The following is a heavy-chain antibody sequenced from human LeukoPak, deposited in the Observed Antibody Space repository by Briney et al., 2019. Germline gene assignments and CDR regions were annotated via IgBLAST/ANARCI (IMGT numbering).Heavy chain of an antibody. CDR2: MSPNNGDA. V-gene: IGHV1-8*01. J-gene: IGHJ4*02. D-gene: IGHD3-22*01. CDR3: ASERNYYDSSGYYYFDY. CDR1: GYTFTNYD. Sequence: ASVKVSCKTSGYTFTNYDINWVRQATGQGLEWLGWMSPNNGDAGYAQKFQGRVTMTRDTSTNTAYMELSALTSEDTAVYYCASERNYYDSSGYYYFDYWGQGTLVTVSS.